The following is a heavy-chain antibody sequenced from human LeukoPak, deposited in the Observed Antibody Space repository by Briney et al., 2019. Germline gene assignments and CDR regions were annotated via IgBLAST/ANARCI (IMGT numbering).Heavy chain of an antibody. Sequence: GGSLRLSCAASGFTFSSYWMSWVRQAPGKGLEWVANIKQDGSEEYYVDSVKGRFTISRDNAKNSLYLQMNSLRVEDTAVYYCAREANSEYYFDYWGQGTLVTVSS. CDR3: AREANSEYYFDY. CDR2: IKQDGSEE. CDR1: GFTFSSYW. V-gene: IGHV3-7*03. J-gene: IGHJ4*02. D-gene: IGHD5-18*01.